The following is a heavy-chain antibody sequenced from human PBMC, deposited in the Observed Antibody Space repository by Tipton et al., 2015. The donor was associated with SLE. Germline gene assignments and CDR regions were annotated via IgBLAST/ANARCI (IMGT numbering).Heavy chain of an antibody. Sequence: TLFLTCAVYGGSFSGYYWGWIRQPPGKGLEWIGSIYYSGSTYYNPSLKSRVTISVDTSKNQFSLKLSSVTAADTAVYYCAPKYYPAAMGFDYWGQGTLVTVSS. CDR3: APKYYPAAMGFDY. V-gene: IGHV4-34*01. J-gene: IGHJ4*02. CDR1: GGSFSGYY. CDR2: IYYSGST. D-gene: IGHD2-2*01.